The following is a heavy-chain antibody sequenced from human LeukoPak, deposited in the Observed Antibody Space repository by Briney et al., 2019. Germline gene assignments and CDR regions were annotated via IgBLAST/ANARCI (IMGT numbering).Heavy chain of an antibody. CDR2: ISWNSGSI. J-gene: IGHJ5*02. CDR1: GFAFDDYA. D-gene: IGHD4-17*01. Sequence: GGSLRLSCAAPGFAFDDYAMHWVRQAPGKGLEWVSGISWNSGSIGYADSVKGRFTISRDNAKNSLYLQMNSLRAEDTALYYCAKDSGYGDYPNWFDPWGQGTLVTVSS. CDR3: AKDSGYGDYPNWFDP. V-gene: IGHV3-9*01.